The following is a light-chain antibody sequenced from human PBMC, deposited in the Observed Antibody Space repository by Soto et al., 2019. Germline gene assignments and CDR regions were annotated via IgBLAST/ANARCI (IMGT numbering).Light chain of an antibody. Sequence: DIQMTQSPSSLSATVGDRVTITCRASQSISRYLNWYQQKPGKAPNLLIYVASSLQSEVPSRFSGSGSGTDFTLTITSLQPEDFATYYCQQSYSTPRTFGQGTKVDIK. CDR3: QQSYSTPRT. J-gene: IGKJ1*01. CDR1: QSISRY. V-gene: IGKV1-39*01. CDR2: VAS.